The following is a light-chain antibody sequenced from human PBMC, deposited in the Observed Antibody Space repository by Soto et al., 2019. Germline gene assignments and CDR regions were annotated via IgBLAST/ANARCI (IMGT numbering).Light chain of an antibody. V-gene: IGLV2-14*01. CDR2: EVR. Sequence: QSVLTQPASVSGSAGQSITISCSGTMRDVGAYNLVSWYQQHPGTAPKLIIYEVRNRPSGISSRFSGSRSGNTASLTISGVQPEDEGDYNCSAYTARSTLGFGGGTKGAVL. CDR1: MRDVGAYNL. CDR3: SAYTARSTLG. J-gene: IGLJ3*02.